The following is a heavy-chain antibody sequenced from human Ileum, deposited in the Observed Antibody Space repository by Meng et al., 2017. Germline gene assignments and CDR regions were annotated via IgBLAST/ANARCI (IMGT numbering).Heavy chain of an antibody. CDR2: TYYKSKWYN. CDR1: GDSVAGNSGA. J-gene: IGHJ4*02. CDR3: ARGWAAAGFDY. V-gene: IGHV6-1*01. D-gene: IGHD6-13*01. Sequence: PLHQSVPDQVKPSHTRSLTCAISGDSVAGNSGAWNWIRKSPSRGLECLGRTYYKSKWYNEYAESVKSRITISPDTSKNQFSLQLNSVTPEDTAVYYCARGWAAAGFDYWGQGTLVTVSS.